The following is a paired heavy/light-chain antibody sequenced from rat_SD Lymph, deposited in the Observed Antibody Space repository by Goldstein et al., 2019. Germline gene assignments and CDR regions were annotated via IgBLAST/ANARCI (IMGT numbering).Heavy chain of an antibody. V-gene: IGHV1-60*01. D-gene: IGHD1-1*01. CDR2: INPGSGGT. J-gene: IGHJ2*01. CDR1: GYTFTSYD. Sequence: QVQLQQSGAELTKPGSSVKISCKASGYTFTSYDISWIKQRPGQALEWIGAINPGSGGTGYNEKFKGKATLTVDKSSSTAFMQLSSLTPEDTAVYYCARFKWDYFDYWGQGVMVTVSS. CDR3: ARFKWDYFDY.
Light chain of an antibody. CDR3: QQSYSSLLT. CDR2: YAS. J-gene: IGKJ5*01. Sequence: NIVLTQSPATLSVTPGESVSLSCRASQSISTSIHWYQQKSNESPRLLIKYASQSISGIPSRFSGSGSGTDFTLSINRVESEDFSIYYCQQSYSSLLTFGSGTKLEIK. V-gene: IGKV5S10*01. CDR1: QSISTS.